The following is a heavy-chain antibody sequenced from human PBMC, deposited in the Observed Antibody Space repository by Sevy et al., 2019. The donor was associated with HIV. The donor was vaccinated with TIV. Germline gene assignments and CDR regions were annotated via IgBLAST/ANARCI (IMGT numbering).Heavy chain of an antibody. J-gene: IGHJ4*02. D-gene: IGHD2-21*02. V-gene: IGHV3-33*01. CDR2: IWYDGSNK. CDR1: GFTFSSYG. CDR3: ARELAYCGGDCYFDY. Sequence: GGSLRLSCAASGFTFSSYGMHWVRQAPGKGLEWVAVIWYDGSNKYYADSVKGRFTISRDNSKNTLYLQMNSLRAEDAAVHYCARELAYCGGDCYFDYWGQGTLVTVSS.